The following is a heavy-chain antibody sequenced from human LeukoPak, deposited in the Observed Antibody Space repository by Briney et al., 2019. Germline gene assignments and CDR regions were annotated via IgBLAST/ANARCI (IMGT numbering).Heavy chain of an antibody. CDR1: GSRFTSYW. D-gene: IGHD1-26*01. Sequence: GGSLKSSCKGSGSRFTSYWIGWVRQMPGKGLEGMGIIYPGDSDTRYSPSFQGQVTISADKPISTAYLQWSSLKASDTAMYYCARRRSGSYGPVYYFDYWGQGTLVTVSS. J-gene: IGHJ4*02. CDR2: IYPGDSDT. V-gene: IGHV5-51*01. CDR3: ARRRSGSYGPVYYFDY.